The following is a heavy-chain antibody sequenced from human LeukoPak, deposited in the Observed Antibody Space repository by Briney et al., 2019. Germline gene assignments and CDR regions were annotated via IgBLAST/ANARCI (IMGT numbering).Heavy chain of an antibody. D-gene: IGHD3-10*01. CDR1: GFTFSSYS. CDR2: ISSSSSYI. J-gene: IGHJ6*02. Sequence: GGSLRLSCAASGFTFSSYSMNWVRQAPGKGLEWVSSISSSSSYIYYADSVKGRFTISRDNAKNSLYLQTNSLRAEDTAVYYCAREGGVRGMDVWGQGTTVTVSS. V-gene: IGHV3-21*01. CDR3: AREGGVRGMDV.